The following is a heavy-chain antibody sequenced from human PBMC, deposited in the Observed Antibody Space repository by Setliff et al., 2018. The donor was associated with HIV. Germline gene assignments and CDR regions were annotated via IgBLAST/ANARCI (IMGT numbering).Heavy chain of an antibody. J-gene: IGHJ5*02. CDR3: ARSVHSLYGDYATYFDP. V-gene: IGHV1-69*05. Sequence: SVKVSCKASGGTFGRFGISWVRQAPGQGLEWMGGIIPTFTRANYAQKFQARVIITTDKPTSTAFMELTSLTSEDTAVYYCARSVHSLYGDYATYFDPWGQGTQVT. CDR1: GGTFGRFG. D-gene: IGHD4-17*01. CDR2: IIPTFTRA.